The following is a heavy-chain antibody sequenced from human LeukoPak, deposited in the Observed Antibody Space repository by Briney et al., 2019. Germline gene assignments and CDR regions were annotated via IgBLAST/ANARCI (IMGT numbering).Heavy chain of an antibody. D-gene: IGHD5-18*01. CDR3: ARDGGYSYGLEAFDY. CDR2: INTDGSST. Sequence: GGSLRLSCAASGFTFSSYAMSWVRQAPGKGLVWVSRINTDGSSTSYADSVKGRFTISRDNAKNTLYLQMNSLRAEDTAVYYCARDGGYSYGLEAFDYWGQGTLVTVSS. CDR1: GFTFSSYA. J-gene: IGHJ4*02. V-gene: IGHV3-74*01.